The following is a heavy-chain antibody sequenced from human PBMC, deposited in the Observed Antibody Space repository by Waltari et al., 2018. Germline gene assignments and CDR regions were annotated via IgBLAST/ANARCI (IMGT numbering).Heavy chain of an antibody. J-gene: IGHJ6*02. Sequence: EMQVVESGGGLIQPGGSLRLSCAASGFIVRSSYMSWVRQAPGKGLGWVSVFYSGGTTYYVDSVEGRFTIARDDPKNTVYLQMNSLRAEDTAVYYCVRKDPGPRYGMDVWGQGTRVTVSS. CDR2: FYSGGTT. V-gene: IGHV3-53*01. CDR1: GFIVRSSY. CDR3: VRKDPGPRYGMDV.